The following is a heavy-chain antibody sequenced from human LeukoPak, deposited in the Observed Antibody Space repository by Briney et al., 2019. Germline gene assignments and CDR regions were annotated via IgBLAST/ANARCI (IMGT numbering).Heavy chain of an antibody. CDR1: GGTFSSYA. CDR2: IIPIFGTA. CDR3: ASLTMVRGRHYYYYMYV. D-gene: IGHD3-10*01. J-gene: IGHJ6*03. V-gene: IGHV1-69*05. Sequence: SVKFSCKASGGTFSSYAISWVRQAPGQGLEWMGGIIPIFGTANYAQKFQGRVTITTDESTSTAYMELSSLRSEDTAVYYCASLTMVRGRHYYYYMYVRVKGTTVTVSS.